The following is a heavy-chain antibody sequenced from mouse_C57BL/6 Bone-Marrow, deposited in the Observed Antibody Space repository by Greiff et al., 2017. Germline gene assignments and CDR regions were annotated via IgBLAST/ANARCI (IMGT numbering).Heavy chain of an antibody. J-gene: IGHJ1*03. CDR1: GFTFSDYY. Sequence: EVNLVESGGGLVQPGGSLKLSCAASGFTFSDYYMYWVRQTPEKRLEWVAYISNGGGSTYYPDTVKGRFTISRDNAKNTLYLQMSRLKSEDTAMYYCARHYDYDVGWYFDVWGTGTTVTVSS. CDR3: ARHYDYDVGWYFDV. CDR2: ISNGGGST. V-gene: IGHV5-12*01. D-gene: IGHD2-4*01.